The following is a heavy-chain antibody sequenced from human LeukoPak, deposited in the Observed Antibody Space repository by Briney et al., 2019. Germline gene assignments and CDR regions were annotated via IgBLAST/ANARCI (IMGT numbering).Heavy chain of an antibody. CDR1: GGSVSAYY. D-gene: IGHD3-9*01. Sequence: SETLSLTCTVSGGSVSAYYWGWIRQPPGKGLEWIGSIYYTGSTNYSPSLKSRVTISLDTSNNQFSLKLSSVTAADTAVYYCARLRYYDILTGYPYYFDYWGQGTLVTVSS. CDR3: ARLRYYDILTGYPYYFDY. CDR2: IYYTGST. J-gene: IGHJ4*02. V-gene: IGHV4-59*02.